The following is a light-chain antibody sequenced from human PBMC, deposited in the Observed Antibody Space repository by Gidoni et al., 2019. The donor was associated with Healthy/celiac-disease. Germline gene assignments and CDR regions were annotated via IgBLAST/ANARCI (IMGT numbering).Light chain of an antibody. CDR1: QSVSSY. V-gene: IGKV3-11*01. Sequence: EIVLTQSPATLSLSPGERATLSCRVSQSVSSYLAWYQPKPGQAPRLLIYDASNRATGIPARFSGSGSGTDFTLTISSLEPEDFAVYYCQQRSNWPPLFTFGPGTKVDIK. CDR2: DAS. CDR3: QQRSNWPPLFT. J-gene: IGKJ3*01.